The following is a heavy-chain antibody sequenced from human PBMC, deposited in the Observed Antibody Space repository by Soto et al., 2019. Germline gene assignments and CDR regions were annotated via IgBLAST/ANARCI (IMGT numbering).Heavy chain of an antibody. CDR1: GGSISSYY. CDR3: ARDRSSGSYYYYGMDV. Sequence: TSETLSLTCTVSGGSISSYYWSWIRQPPGKGLEWIGYIYYSGSTNYNPSLKSRVTISVDTSKNQFSLKLSSVTAADTAVYYCARDRSSGSYYYYGMDVWGQGTTVT. V-gene: IGHV4-59*01. D-gene: IGHD3-22*01. J-gene: IGHJ6*02. CDR2: IYYSGST.